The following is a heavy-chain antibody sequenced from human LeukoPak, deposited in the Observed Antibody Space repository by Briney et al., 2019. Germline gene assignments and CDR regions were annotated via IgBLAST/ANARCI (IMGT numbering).Heavy chain of an antibody. D-gene: IGHD2-21*01. CDR2: IHPNSGGT. Sequence: GASVKVSCKASGYTLTGYYMHWVRQATGQGLEWMGRIHPNSGGTNYAQKFQGRVTMTRDTSISTAYMELSRLRSDDTAVYYCARVTQAGLAYEYWGQGTLVTVSS. CDR3: ARVTQAGLAYEY. J-gene: IGHJ4*02. CDR1: GYTLTGYY. V-gene: IGHV1-2*06.